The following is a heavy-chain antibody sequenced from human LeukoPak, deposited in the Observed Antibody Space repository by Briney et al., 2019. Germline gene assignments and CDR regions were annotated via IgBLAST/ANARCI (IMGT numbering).Heavy chain of an antibody. Sequence: GGSLRLSCAASGFTFSSYSMNWVRQAPGKGLEWVSYISSSGSTIYYADSVKGRFTISRDNAKNSLYLQMNSLRAEDTAVYYCARGGITMIVVVTGSGFDPWGQGTLVTVSS. V-gene: IGHV3-48*04. J-gene: IGHJ5*02. D-gene: IGHD3-22*01. CDR2: ISSSGSTI. CDR3: ARGGITMIVVVTGSGFDP. CDR1: GFTFSSYS.